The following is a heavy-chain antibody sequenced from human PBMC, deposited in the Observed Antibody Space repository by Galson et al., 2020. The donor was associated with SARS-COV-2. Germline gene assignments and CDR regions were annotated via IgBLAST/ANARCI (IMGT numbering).Heavy chain of an antibody. CDR2: ISGSGDIT. Sequence: GESLKISCAASGFTFSSYAMNWVRQAPGKGLEWVSSISGSGDITYYADSVKGRFTISRDNSKNTLYLQMNSLRAEDRAVYYCAKDLEASYDYVTGLFDYWGQGTLVTVSS. V-gene: IGHV3-23*01. D-gene: IGHD3-16*01. CDR1: GFTFSSYA. CDR3: AKDLEASYDYVTGLFDY. J-gene: IGHJ4*02.